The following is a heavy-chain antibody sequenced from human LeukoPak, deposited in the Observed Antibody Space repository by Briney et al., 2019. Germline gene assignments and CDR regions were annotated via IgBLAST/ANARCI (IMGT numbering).Heavy chain of an antibody. J-gene: IGHJ3*02. V-gene: IGHV1-46*01. CDR2: INPSGGST. CDR3: ARAGSITMIHWAFDI. CDR1: GNTFTNYY. D-gene: IGHD3-22*01. Sequence: GASVKVSCKASGNTFTNYYVHWVRQAPGQGLEWMGIINPSGGSTTYAQKIQGRVTMTRDTSASTVYMELSSLRSADTAIYYCARAGSITMIHWAFDIWGQGTVVTVSS.